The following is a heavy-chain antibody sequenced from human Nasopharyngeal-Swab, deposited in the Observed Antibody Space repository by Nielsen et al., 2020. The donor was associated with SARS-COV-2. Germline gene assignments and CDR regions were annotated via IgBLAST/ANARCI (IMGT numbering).Heavy chain of an antibody. V-gene: IGHV3-48*02. Sequence: GGPLRLPCAASGFTFSSYAMHWVRQAPGKGLEWVSCISSNSDTKYYADSVKGRFTISRDNAKNSLYLQMNSLRHEDTAVYYCASGTYDNAPGWGQGTLVTVSS. CDR2: ISSNSDTK. J-gene: IGHJ4*02. CDR1: GFTFSSYA. CDR3: ASGTYDNAPG. D-gene: IGHD1-1*01.